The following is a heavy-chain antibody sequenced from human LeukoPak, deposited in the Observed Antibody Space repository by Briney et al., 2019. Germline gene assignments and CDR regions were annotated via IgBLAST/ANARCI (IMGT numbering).Heavy chain of an antibody. J-gene: IGHJ4*02. CDR1: GGSISSGDYY. CDR2: IYYSGST. V-gene: IGHV4-30-4*01. CDR3: ARGGHSYCSSTSCSGY. Sequence: PPETLSLTCTVSGGSISSGDYYWSWIRQPPGKGLEWIGYIYYSGSTYYNPSLKSRVTISVDTSKNQFSLKLSSVTAADTAVYYCARGGHSYCSSTSCSGYWGQGTLVTVSS. D-gene: IGHD2-2*01.